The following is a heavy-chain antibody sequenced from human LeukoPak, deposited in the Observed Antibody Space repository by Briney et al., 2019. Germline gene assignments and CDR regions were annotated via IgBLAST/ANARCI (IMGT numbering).Heavy chain of an antibody. J-gene: IGHJ4*02. D-gene: IGHD5-24*01. Sequence: GGSLRLSCAASGFTFSRSWMSWVRQPPGKGLERVANIKTDGSEKHYVDSGKGRFTISRDNAKNSLYLQMNSLRAEDTAVYYCATLRGDYFDNWGQGTLVTVSS. V-gene: IGHV3-7*01. CDR2: IKTDGSEK. CDR1: GFTFSRSW. CDR3: ATLRGDYFDN.